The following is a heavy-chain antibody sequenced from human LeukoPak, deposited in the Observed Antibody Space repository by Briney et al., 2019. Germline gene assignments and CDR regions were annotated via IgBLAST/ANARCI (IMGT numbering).Heavy chain of an antibody. V-gene: IGHV3-21*01. CDR3: AITGFYSGSYNFDY. Sequence: GGSLRLSCAASGFTFSSYSMNWVRQAPGKGLEWVSSISSSSYIYYADSVKGRFTISRDNAKNSLYLQMNSLRAEDTAVYYCAITGFYSGSYNFDYWGQGTLVTVSS. J-gene: IGHJ4*02. CDR1: GFTFSSYS. CDR2: ISSSSYI. D-gene: IGHD1-26*01.